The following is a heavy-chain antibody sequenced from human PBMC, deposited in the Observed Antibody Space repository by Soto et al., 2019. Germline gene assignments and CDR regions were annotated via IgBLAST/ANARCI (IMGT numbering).Heavy chain of an antibody. CDR1: GYTFTGYY. V-gene: IGHV1-2*04. Sequence: ASVKVSCKASGYTFTGYYMHWVRQAPGQGLEWMGWINPNSGGTNYAQKFQGWVTMTRDTSISTAYMELSRLRSDDTAVYYCARAPRYCSGGSCSSYYFHYSGPGTLVTVYS. J-gene: IGHJ4*02. CDR2: INPNSGGT. CDR3: ARAPRYCSGGSCSSYYFHY. D-gene: IGHD2-15*01.